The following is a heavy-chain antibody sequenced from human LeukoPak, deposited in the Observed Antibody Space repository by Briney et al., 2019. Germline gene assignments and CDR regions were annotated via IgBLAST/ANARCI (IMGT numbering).Heavy chain of an antibody. J-gene: IGHJ4*02. D-gene: IGHD1-7*01. V-gene: IGHV4-59*01. CDR3: ARALWNYAGFDY. CDR2: IYYSGST. CDR1: GGSISSYY. Sequence: SETLSLTCTVSGGSISSYYWSWIRQPPGKGLEWIGYIYYSGSTNYNPSLKSRVTISVDTSKNQFSLKLSSVTAADTAVYYCARALWNYAGFDYWGQGTLVTVSS.